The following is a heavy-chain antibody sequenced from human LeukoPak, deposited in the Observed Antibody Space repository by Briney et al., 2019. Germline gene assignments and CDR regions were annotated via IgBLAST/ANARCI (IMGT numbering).Heavy chain of an antibody. CDR3: ARNYYDSSGYYYWVY. Sequence: PGGSLRLSCAASVFTFSSYEMNWVRQAPGKGLEWDSYISSSSSTIYYADSVKGRFTISRDNAKNSLYLQMNSLRAEDTAVYYCARNYYDSSGYYYWVYWGQGTLVTVSS. CDR1: VFTFSSYE. D-gene: IGHD3-22*01. V-gene: IGHV3-48*03. J-gene: IGHJ4*02. CDR2: ISSSSSTI.